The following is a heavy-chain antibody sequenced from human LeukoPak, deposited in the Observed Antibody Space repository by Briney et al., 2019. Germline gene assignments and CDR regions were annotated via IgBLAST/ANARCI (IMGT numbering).Heavy chain of an antibody. Sequence: PSETLSLTCTVSGGTICSSRYYRCWVRHPPGKGMVRIGSIYYSASPFYITTLKRRLTISVVAPKKHSSQKLSFVSAADTAVYYCARRGGLPSGYFQHWGQGTLVTVSS. CDR1: GGTICSSRYY. D-gene: IGHD3-16*01. J-gene: IGHJ1*01. V-gene: IGHV4-39*01. CDR3: ARRGGLPSGYFQH. CDR2: IYYSASP.